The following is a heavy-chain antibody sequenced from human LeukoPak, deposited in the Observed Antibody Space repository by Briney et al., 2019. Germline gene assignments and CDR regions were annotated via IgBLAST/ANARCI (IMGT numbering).Heavy chain of an antibody. CDR1: GFTFSSYG. V-gene: IGHV3-30*02. CDR2: IRYDGSNK. J-gene: IGHJ4*02. CDR3: AKGGVYYYDGNHY. D-gene: IGHD3-22*01. Sequence: GGSLRLSCAASGFTFSSYGTHWVRQAPGKGLEWVAFIRYDGSNKYYADSVKGRFTISRDNSKNTLYLQMNSLRAEDTAVYYCAKGGVYYYDGNHYWGQGTLVTVSS.